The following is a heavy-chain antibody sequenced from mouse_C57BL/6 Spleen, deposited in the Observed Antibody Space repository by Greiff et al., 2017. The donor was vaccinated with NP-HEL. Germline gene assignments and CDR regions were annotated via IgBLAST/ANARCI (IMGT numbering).Heavy chain of an antibody. CDR3: ARELLGLFITTVVAPFAY. CDR2: INPSNGGT. J-gene: IGHJ3*01. D-gene: IGHD1-1*01. CDR1: GYTFTSYW. Sequence: QVQLQQPGTELVKPGASVKLSCKASGYTFTSYWMHWVKQRPGQGLEWIGNINPSNGGTNYNEKFKSKATLTVDKSSSTAYMQLSSLTSEDSAVYYCARELLGLFITTVVAPFAYWGQGTLVTVSA. V-gene: IGHV1-53*01.